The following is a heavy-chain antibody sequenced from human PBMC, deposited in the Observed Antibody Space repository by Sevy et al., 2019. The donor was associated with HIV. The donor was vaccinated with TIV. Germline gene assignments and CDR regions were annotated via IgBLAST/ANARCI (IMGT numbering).Heavy chain of an antibody. CDR2: IIPIFGTA. D-gene: IGHD2-2*01. CDR1: GGTFSSYA. Sequence: ASVKVSCKASGGTFSSYAISWVRQAPGQGLEWMGGIIPIFGTANYAQKFQGRVTITADESTSTAYMELSSLRSEDTAVYYCARDGCRSTSCYSPDYYYYGMDVWGQGTTVTVSS. CDR3: ARDGCRSTSCYSPDYYYYGMDV. J-gene: IGHJ6*02. V-gene: IGHV1-69*13.